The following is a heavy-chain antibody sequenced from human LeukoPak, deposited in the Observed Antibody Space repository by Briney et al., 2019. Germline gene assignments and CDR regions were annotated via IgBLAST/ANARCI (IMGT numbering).Heavy chain of an antibody. J-gene: IGHJ5*02. CDR3: ARDREKTYYYDQNWFDP. Sequence: PRASVKVSCEASGYTFTGYYMHWVRQAPGQGLEWMGWINPNSGGTNYAQKFQGRVTMTRDTSISTAYMELSRLRSDDTAVYYCARDREKTYYYDQNWFDPWGQGTLVTVSS. CDR2: INPNSGGT. V-gene: IGHV1-2*02. CDR1: GYTFTGYY. D-gene: IGHD3-22*01.